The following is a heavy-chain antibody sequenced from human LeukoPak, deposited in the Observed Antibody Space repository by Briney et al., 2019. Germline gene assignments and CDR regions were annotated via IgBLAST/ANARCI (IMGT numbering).Heavy chain of an antibody. CDR1: GFSLSTSGMC. CDR2: IYWDDDK. Sequence: SGPTLVNPTQTLILTCTFSGFSLSTSGMCVTWIRQPPGKALEWLAFIYWDDDKRYSPSLKRRLTITKDTSKNQVVLTMTNMDPVDTATYYCAQIRCSGGSCYSAWVFDYWGQGTLVTVSS. V-gene: IGHV2-5*08. J-gene: IGHJ4*02. CDR3: AQIRCSGGSCYSAWVFDY. D-gene: IGHD2-15*01.